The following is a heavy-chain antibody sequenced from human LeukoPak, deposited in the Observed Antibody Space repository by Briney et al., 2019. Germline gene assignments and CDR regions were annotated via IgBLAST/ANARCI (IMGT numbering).Heavy chain of an antibody. CDR3: ARGYSDRGYFDY. CDR1: GYTFTSYA. Sequence: ASVKVSCKASGYTFTSYAMNWVRQAPGQGLEWMGWINTNTGNPTYAQGFTGRFVFSLDTPVSTAYLQISSLKAEDTAVYYCARGYSDRGYFDYWGQGTLVTVSS. J-gene: IGHJ4*02. CDR2: INTNTGNP. D-gene: IGHD5-18*01. V-gene: IGHV7-4-1*02.